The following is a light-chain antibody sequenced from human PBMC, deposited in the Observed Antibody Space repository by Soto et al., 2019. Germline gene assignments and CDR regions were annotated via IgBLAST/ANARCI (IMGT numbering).Light chain of an antibody. CDR2: GAS. J-gene: IGKJ4*01. V-gene: IGKV3-20*01. Sequence: EIVLTQSPGTLSLSPGERATLYCRAGQSVSSSYLAWYQQKPGQAPRLLIYGASSRATGIPDRFSGSGSGTDFTLTISRLEPEDFAVYYCQQYGSSPLTFGGGTKVDIK. CDR3: QQYGSSPLT. CDR1: QSVSSSY.